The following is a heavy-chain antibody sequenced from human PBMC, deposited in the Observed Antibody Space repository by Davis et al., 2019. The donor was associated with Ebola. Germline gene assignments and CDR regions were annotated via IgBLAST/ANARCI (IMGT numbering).Heavy chain of an antibody. Sequence: ASVKVSCKTSGYTFSAYGLSWVRQAPGQGLEWLGWVSAYDGRTVYAQKFQDRVTLTIDISTGACYMEMKSLRSDDTALYYCARTWDERADFDYWGQGTLVTVSS. D-gene: IGHD1-26*01. CDR1: GYTFSAYG. CDR3: ARTWDERADFDY. V-gene: IGHV1-18*01. J-gene: IGHJ4*02. CDR2: VSAYDGRT.